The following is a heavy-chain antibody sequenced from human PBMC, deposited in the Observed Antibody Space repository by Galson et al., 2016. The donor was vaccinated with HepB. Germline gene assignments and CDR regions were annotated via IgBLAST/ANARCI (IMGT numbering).Heavy chain of an antibody. CDR1: GGSINHGGYY. J-gene: IGHJ6*02. D-gene: IGHD3-9*01. Sequence: TLSLTCPVSGGSINHGGYYWSWIRQHPGKGLEWIGYIYYNENPQYTPSLKSRLNKSIDTSKNHFSLKMTSVTAADTAVYYCARLPRDFDWWYGMDVWGQGTTVTVSS. CDR3: ARLPRDFDWWYGMDV. CDR2: IYYNENP. V-gene: IGHV4-31*03.